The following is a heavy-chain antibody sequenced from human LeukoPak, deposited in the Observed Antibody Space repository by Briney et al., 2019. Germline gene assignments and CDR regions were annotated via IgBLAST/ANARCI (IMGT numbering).Heavy chain of an antibody. Sequence: GALRLSCAASGFTFSSYAMSWVRQAPGKGLEWVSAISGSGGSTYYADSVKGRFTISRDNSKDTLYLQMNSLRAEDTAVYYCAKGLRSGQTAWGQGTLVTVSS. CDR3: AKGLRSGQTA. CDR2: ISGSGGST. D-gene: IGHD2-15*01. CDR1: GFTFSSYA. J-gene: IGHJ5*02. V-gene: IGHV3-23*01.